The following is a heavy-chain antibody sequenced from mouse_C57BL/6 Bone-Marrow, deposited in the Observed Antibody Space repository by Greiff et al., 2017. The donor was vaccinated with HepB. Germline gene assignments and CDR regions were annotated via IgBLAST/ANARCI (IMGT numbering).Heavy chain of an antibody. CDR1: GFSLTSYG. CDR2: IWGVGST. CDR3: ANDGNPYYYAMDY. V-gene: IGHV2-6*01. D-gene: IGHD2-1*01. J-gene: IGHJ4*01. Sequence: VKLQESGPGLVAPSQSLSITCTVSGFSLTSYGVDWVRQSPGKGLEWLGVIWGVGSTNYNSALKSRLSISKDNSKSQVFLKMNSLQTDDTAMYYCANDGNPYYYAMDYWGQGTSVTVSS.